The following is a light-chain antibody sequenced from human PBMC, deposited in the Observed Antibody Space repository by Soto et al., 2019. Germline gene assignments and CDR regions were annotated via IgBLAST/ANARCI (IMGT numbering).Light chain of an antibody. Sequence: DIQMTQSPSSLSASVGDRVTITCQASQDISNYLNWHQQKPGKGPKLLIYDATNLEAGVPSRFSGSGSGTDFSLTISSLQPEDIETYYCQQYDNLPPGFGGGTKVEIK. J-gene: IGKJ4*01. CDR3: QQYDNLPPG. CDR1: QDISNY. CDR2: DAT. V-gene: IGKV1-33*01.